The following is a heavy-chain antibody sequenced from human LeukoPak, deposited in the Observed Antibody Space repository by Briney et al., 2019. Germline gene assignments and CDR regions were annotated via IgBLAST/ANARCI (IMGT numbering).Heavy chain of an antibody. CDR2: ITTNGRST. CDR1: GFSFSTSA. Sequence: GGSLRLSCSASGFSFSTSAMHWVRQAPGKGPQFVSAITTNGRSTYYADSVKGRFTISSDNSKSTLDLQMSSLRAEDTAVYYCVRDLTWGQGTLVTVSS. J-gene: IGHJ4*02. D-gene: IGHD4/OR15-4a*01. CDR3: VRDLT. V-gene: IGHV3-64D*06.